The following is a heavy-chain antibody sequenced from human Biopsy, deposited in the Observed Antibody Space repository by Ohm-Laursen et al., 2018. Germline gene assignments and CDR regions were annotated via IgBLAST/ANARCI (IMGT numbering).Heavy chain of an antibody. V-gene: IGHV1-46*01. Sequence: ASVTAFCKASGYTFTTYYIHWVRQAPGQGLEWMGIIKPGGNSTAYTQNFQGRVTMTWDTSTTTVYMELSSLRSEDTAVYYCVLASFDYWGQGTLVTVPS. J-gene: IGHJ4*02. CDR1: GYTFTTYY. CDR2: IKPGGNST. CDR3: VLASFDY.